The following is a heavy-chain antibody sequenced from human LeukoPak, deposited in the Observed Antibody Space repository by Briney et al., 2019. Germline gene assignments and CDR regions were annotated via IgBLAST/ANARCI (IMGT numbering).Heavy chain of an antibody. V-gene: IGHV4-59*01. D-gene: IGHD4-17*01. J-gene: IGHJ4*02. CDR2: IYYTGST. CDR3: ARATYGDYYFDY. Sequence: SETLSLTCTVSGGSISSYYWSWIRQPPGKGLERIGYIYYTGSTNYNPSLKSRVTISVDTSKNQFSLKLSSVTVADTAVYYCARATYGDYYFDYWGQGTLVTVSS. CDR1: GGSISSYY.